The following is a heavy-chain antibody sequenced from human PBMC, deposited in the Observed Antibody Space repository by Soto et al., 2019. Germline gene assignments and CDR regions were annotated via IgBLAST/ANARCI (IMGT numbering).Heavy chain of an antibody. D-gene: IGHD4-17*01. Sequence: QVQLVESGGGLVNPGGSLRLSCAASGFTFSDYYMSWLRLAPGKGLEWVSYMSSSGSAIYYADSVKGRFTISRGNAKNLLSLQMNSLGAEDTAVYYCARLTTVHYWYFDLWGRGTLVTVSS. J-gene: IGHJ2*01. CDR3: ARLTTVHYWYFDL. CDR1: GFTFSDYY. V-gene: IGHV3-11*01. CDR2: MSSSGSAI.